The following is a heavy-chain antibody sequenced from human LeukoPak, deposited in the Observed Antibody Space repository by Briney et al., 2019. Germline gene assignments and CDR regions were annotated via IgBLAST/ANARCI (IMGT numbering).Heavy chain of an antibody. V-gene: IGHV4-59*01. CDR2: IYYRGSA. J-gene: IGHJ4*02. Sequence: SETLSLTCTVSGGSINNYYWSWIRQPPGTGLEWIGYIYYRGSANYNPSLKSRVTFSVDTSKNQFSLKLNSGTAADTAVYYCARGGDYGDLRYFDYWGQGTLVTVFS. D-gene: IGHD4-17*01. CDR3: ARGGDYGDLRYFDY. CDR1: GGSINNYY.